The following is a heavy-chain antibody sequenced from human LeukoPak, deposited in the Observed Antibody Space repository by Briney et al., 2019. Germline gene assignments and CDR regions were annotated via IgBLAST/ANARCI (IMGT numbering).Heavy chain of an antibody. Sequence: GGSLRLSCAASGFTVSSNYMSWVRQAPGKGLEWVSVIYSGGSTYYADSVKGRFTISRDNSKNTLYLQMNSLRAEDTAVYYCARGSLPPTPFDYWGQGSLVTVSS. V-gene: IGHV3-66*01. CDR1: GFTVSSNY. J-gene: IGHJ4*02. CDR2: IYSGGST. D-gene: IGHD5/OR15-5a*01. CDR3: ARGSLPPTPFDY.